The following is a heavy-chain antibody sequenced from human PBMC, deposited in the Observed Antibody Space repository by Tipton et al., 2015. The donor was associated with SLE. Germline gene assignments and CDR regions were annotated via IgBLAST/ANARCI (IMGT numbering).Heavy chain of an antibody. D-gene: IGHD3-3*01. V-gene: IGHV4-4*02. CDR1: GGSIRSSNW. J-gene: IGHJ6*02. CDR2: IHHSGST. Sequence: TLSLTCAVSGGSIRSSNWWSWVRQPPGKGLEWIGEIHHSGSTNSNPSLKSRVTISVDKSKNQFSLKLNSVTVADTAVYYCARQGGEWLFYYYGMDVWGQGTTVTVFS. CDR3: ARQGGEWLFYYYGMDV.